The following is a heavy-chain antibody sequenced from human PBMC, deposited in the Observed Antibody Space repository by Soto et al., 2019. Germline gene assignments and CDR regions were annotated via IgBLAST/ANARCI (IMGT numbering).Heavy chain of an antibody. J-gene: IGHJ6*02. V-gene: IGHV4-39*01. D-gene: IGHD3-22*01. CDR3: ARVGGRSVVISYYYYYGMDG. Sequence: QLQLQESGPGLVKPSETLSLTCTVSGGSISSSSYYWGWIRQPPGNGLEWIGSVYYSGSTYYNPSLKRRVTLSVYKSKNQCSLQLSFVAAADTAVYYCARVGGRSVVISYYYYYGMDGWGQGTTVTVCS. CDR1: GGSISSSSYY. CDR2: VYYSGST.